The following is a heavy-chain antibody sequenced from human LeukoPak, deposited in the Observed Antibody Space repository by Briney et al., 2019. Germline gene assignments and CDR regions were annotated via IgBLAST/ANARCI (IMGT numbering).Heavy chain of an antibody. J-gene: IGHJ6*02. CDR3: ASAVVTSSTMDV. Sequence: GGSLRLSCAASGFTFSDHYMDWVRQAPGKGLEWVGRSRNKANSYTTEYAASVKGRFTISRDDSKNSLYLQTNSLKTEDTAVYYCASAVVTSSTMDVWGHGTTVTVSS. CDR1: GFTFSDHY. V-gene: IGHV3-72*01. CDR2: SRNKANSYTT. D-gene: IGHD3-22*01.